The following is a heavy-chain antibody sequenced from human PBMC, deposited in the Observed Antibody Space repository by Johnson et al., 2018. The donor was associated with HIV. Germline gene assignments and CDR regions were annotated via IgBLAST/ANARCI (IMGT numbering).Heavy chain of an antibody. CDR3: ARAPGYSRAFDI. J-gene: IGHJ3*02. V-gene: IGHV3-66*01. D-gene: IGHD5-18*01. CDR1: GFTVSSNY. CDR2: ISSGGDT. Sequence: VQLVESGGGLVQPGGSLRRSCAAAGFTVSSNYMNCVRQAPGKGLERVSVISSGGDTYYADSVKDRFTISRDNSKNTLYLQMNRMRAEDTAVYYCARAPGYSRAFDIWGQGTMVTVST.